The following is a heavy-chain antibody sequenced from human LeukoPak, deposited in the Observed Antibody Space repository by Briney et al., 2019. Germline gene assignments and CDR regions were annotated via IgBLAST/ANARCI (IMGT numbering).Heavy chain of an antibody. D-gene: IGHD6-6*01. Sequence: GASVKVSCKASGYTFTSYGVSWVRQAPGQGLEWMGWISAYNGNTNYAQKLQGRVTMTTDTSTSTADMELRSLRSDDTAVYYCAREHPVAARLLGYWGQGTLVTVSS. V-gene: IGHV1-18*01. CDR3: AREHPVAARLLGY. CDR2: ISAYNGNT. CDR1: GYTFTSYG. J-gene: IGHJ4*02.